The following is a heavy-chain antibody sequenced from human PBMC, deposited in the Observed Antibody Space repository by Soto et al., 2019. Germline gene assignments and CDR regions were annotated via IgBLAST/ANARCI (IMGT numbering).Heavy chain of an antibody. D-gene: IGHD3-9*01. CDR1: GGSFSGYF. J-gene: IGHJ5*02. V-gene: IGHV4-34*01. Sequence: QVQLQQWGAGLLKPSETLSLTCAVYGGSFSGYFWSWIRQPPGKGQEWIGEINHSGSTNYNPSLKSRVTISVDTSKNQFSLKLSSVTAADTAVYYCAKEGRRYFDPGWFDPWGQGTLVTVSS. CDR2: INHSGST. CDR3: AKEGRRYFDPGWFDP.